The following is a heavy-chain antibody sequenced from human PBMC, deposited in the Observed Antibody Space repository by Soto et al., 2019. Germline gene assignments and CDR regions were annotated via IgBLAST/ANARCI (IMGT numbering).Heavy chain of an antibody. CDR2: INHSGST. V-gene: IGHV4-34*01. D-gene: IGHD2-8*02. Sequence: LETVSLTCAVFVGPCSCYYWAWIRQPPATGLEWIEEINHSGSTNYNPSRKSRVTISVDTSKNQFSLKLTSVTAADTAVYYCARNKITGAFDNWGQGTLVTVSS. CDR3: ARNKITGAFDN. CDR1: VGPCSCYY. J-gene: IGHJ4*02.